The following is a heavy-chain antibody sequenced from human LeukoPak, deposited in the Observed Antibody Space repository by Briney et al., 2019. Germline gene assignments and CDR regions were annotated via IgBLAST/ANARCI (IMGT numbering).Heavy chain of an antibody. Sequence: GRSLRLSCAASGFTFSYYGMHWVRQAPGKGLEWVALISYDGNNKYYGDSVQGRFTISRDNSKNTLYLQMNSLRAEDTAVYFCAKDLDPLSGITYKPIVGPFPVLAYWGQGTLVTVSS. CDR2: ISYDGNNK. J-gene: IGHJ4*02. D-gene: IGHD2-21*01. V-gene: IGHV3-30*18. CDR1: GFTFSYYG. CDR3: AKDLDPLSGITYKPIVGPFPVLAY.